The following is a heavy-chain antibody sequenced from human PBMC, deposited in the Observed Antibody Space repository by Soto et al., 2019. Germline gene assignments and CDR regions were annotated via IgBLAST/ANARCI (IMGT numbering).Heavy chain of an antibody. J-gene: IGHJ3*02. V-gene: IGHV4-31*03. CDR1: GGPFSHGAYY. CDR2: IYYRGNT. D-gene: IGHD4-17*01. CDR3: ARQGDGALHI. Sequence: PSETLSLTCTVSGGPFSHGAYYWRWIRQLPWKGLEWIGYIYYRGNTEYNPSLRSRVIISIDTSKNQFSLRLNSVTAADTAMHYCARQGDGALHIWAQGXLVTV.